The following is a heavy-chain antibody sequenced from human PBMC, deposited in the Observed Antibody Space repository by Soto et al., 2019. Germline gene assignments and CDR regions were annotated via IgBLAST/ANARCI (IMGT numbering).Heavy chain of an antibody. J-gene: IGHJ4*02. CDR3: ARAKLVVEGRFDY. CDR1: GFSFSDYY. D-gene: IGHD3-22*01. V-gene: IGHV3-11*06. CDR2: ISSSGAYT. Sequence: SGGGLVKPGGSLRLSCAASGFSFSDYYMNWIRQAPGKGLEWISYISSSGAYTNYADSVRGRFTMSRDSAKNSLLLQMDGLRAEDTAVYYCARAKLVVEGRFDYWGQGTLVTVSS.